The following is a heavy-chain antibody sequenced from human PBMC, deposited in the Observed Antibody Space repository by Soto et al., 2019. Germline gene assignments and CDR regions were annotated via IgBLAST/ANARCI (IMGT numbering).Heavy chain of an antibody. J-gene: IGHJ5*02. CDR3: ASGVVGGVIVH. CDR2: INNDETTT. CDR1: GFAFRSYW. D-gene: IGHD3-16*01. V-gene: IGHV3-74*01. Sequence: EVQLVESGGGVVQPGGSLRLSCAASGFAFRSYWMHWVRQVPGKGLVWVSRINNDETTTNYADSVKGRFTISRDNAENTLYLQMNSLRVEDTAVYYCASGVVGGVIVHWGQGTLVTVSS.